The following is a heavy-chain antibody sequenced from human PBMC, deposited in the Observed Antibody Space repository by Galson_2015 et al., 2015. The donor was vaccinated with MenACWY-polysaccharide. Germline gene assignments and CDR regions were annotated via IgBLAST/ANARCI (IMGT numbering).Heavy chain of an antibody. J-gene: IGHJ4*02. V-gene: IGHV1-8*01. CDR3: ASTKAGTHYFDY. CDR1: GYTFTSYD. Sequence: SVKVSCKASGYTFTSYDINWVRQATGQGLEWMGWMSPNSGNTGYAQKFQGRVTMTRNTSISTAYMELSSLTSEDTAVYYCASTKAGTHYFDYWGQGTRVTVSS. D-gene: IGHD6-19*01. CDR2: MSPNSGNT.